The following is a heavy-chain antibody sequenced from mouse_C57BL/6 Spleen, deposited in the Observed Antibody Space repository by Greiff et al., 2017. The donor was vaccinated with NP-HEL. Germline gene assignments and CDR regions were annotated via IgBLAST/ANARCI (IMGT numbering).Heavy chain of an antibody. CDR1: GYTFTDYN. V-gene: IGHV1-22*01. J-gene: IGHJ2*01. CDR2: INPNNGGT. Sequence: EVKLQESGPELVQPGASVKMSCKASGYTFTDYNMHWVKQSHGKSLEWIGYINPNNGGTSYNQKFKGKATLTVNKSSSTAYMELRSLTSEDSAVYYCARGGGCNLDYWGQGTTLTVSS. CDR3: ARGGGCNLDY. D-gene: IGHD1-1*02.